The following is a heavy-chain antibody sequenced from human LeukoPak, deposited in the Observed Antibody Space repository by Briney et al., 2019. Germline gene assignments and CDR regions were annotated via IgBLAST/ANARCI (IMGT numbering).Heavy chain of an antibody. V-gene: IGHV3-15*01. CDR1: GFTFSNAW. J-gene: IGHJ4*02. CDR3: TTSPVPGIDY. Sequence: GGSLRLSCAASGFTFSNAWMSWVRQAPGKGLEWVGRIKSKTHGGTTDYAAPVNGRFTISRDDSKNTVLLQMNNLKTEDTAVYYCTTSPVPGIDYWGQGTLVTVSS. D-gene: IGHD4-17*01. CDR2: IKSKTHGGTT.